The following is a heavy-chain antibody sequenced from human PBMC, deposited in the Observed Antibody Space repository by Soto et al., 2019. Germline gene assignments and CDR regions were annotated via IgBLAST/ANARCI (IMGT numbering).Heavy chain of an antibody. CDR1: GFTFSSYA. D-gene: IGHD4-17*01. CDR2: ISYDGSNK. V-gene: IGHV3-30-3*01. Sequence: QVQLVESGGGVVQPGRSLRLSCAASGFTFSSYAMHWVRQAPGKGLEWVAVISYDGSNKYYADSVKGRFTISRDNSKNTLYLQMNSLRAEDTAVYYCARPLDYGDYASYGMDVWGQGTTVTVSS. J-gene: IGHJ6*02. CDR3: ARPLDYGDYASYGMDV.